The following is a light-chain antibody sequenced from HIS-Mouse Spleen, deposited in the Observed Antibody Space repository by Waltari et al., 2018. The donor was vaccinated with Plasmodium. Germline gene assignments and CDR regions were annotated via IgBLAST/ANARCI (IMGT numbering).Light chain of an antibody. CDR1: AFPKTY. CDR3: YSTDSSGNHRV. V-gene: IGLV3-10*01. J-gene: IGLJ3*02. CDR2: EDS. Sequence: SYELTQPPSVSVSPGQTARITCSVDAFPKTYAYWYQQKSGQAPVLVIYEDSKRPSGNPERFSGSSSGTMATLNISGAQVEDEADYYCYSTDSSGNHRVFGGGTKLTVL.